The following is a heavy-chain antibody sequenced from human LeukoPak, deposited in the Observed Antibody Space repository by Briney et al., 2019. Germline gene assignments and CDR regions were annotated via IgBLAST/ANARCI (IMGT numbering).Heavy chain of an antibody. Sequence: SETLSLTCTVSGGSISSGDYYWSWIRQPPGKGLEWIGYIYYSGSTYYNPSPKSRVTISVDTSKNQFSLKLSSVTAADTAVYYCARWHRYYFDYWGQGTLVTVSS. J-gene: IGHJ4*02. CDR3: ARWHRYYFDY. CDR2: IYYSGST. V-gene: IGHV4-30-4*01. CDR1: GGSISSGDYY.